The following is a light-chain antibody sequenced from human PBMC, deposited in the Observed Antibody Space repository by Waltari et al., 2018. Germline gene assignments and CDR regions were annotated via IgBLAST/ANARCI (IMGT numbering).Light chain of an antibody. CDR3: SMYMGSGVWV. CDR2: KGI. Sequence: QTVVTQEQSLSVSPGGTVTLTCALSSGPVSSTSYPTWYQQTPGQPPRTLVYKGISRSSGVPDRFSGSILGNTAALTITGAQADDESDYYCSMYMGSGVWVFGGGTKLTVL. CDR1: SGPVSSTSY. J-gene: IGLJ3*02. V-gene: IGLV8-61*01.